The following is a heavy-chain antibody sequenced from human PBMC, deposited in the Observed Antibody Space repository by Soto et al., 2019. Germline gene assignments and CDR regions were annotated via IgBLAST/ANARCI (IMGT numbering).Heavy chain of an antibody. J-gene: IGHJ4*02. CDR2: ISAYNGDT. D-gene: IGHD3-10*01. Sequence: QVQLVQSGAEVKKPGASVKVSCKASGYTFTNYGINWVRQAPGQGLEWMGWISAYNGDTNYPQKLQGRVTMTTDTSTSTAYMELRRLKSDDTALYYCARDAGSGSYCPFDYWGQGTLVTVSS. CDR3: ARDAGSGSYCPFDY. CDR1: GYTFTNYG. V-gene: IGHV1-18*01.